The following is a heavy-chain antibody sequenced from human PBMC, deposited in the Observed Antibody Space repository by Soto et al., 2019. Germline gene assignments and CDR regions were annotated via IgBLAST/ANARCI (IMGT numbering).Heavy chain of an antibody. V-gene: IGHV3-30*04. J-gene: IGHJ4*02. CDR1: GFTFSDYA. D-gene: IGHD6-19*01. Sequence: QVQLVESGGGVVQPGRSLRLSCAASGFTFSDYAIHWVRQAPGKGLAWVADISSDGTDKYYADSVKGRFTISRDNSKNTVYLQMNSLRVEDTAMYYCARALAVAGSGPDFWGQGPLVIVSS. CDR2: ISSDGTDK. CDR3: ARALAVAGSGPDF.